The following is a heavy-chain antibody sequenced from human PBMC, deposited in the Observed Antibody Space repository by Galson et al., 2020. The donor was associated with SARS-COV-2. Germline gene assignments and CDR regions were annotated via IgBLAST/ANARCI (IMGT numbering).Heavy chain of an antibody. V-gene: IGHV3-33*03. J-gene: IGHJ1*01. D-gene: IGHD6-25*01. Sequence: AGVLKISCAASGFTFTSHAMHWVRQAPGKGLEWVAMIWNEGIIQYYADSVKGRFTISRDNTNNMVYLQMNSLRDEDTALYYCVTDPPRSGWAFRDWGQGTQVTVSS. CDR2: IWNEGIIQ. CDR3: VTDPPRSGWAFRD. CDR1: GFTFTSHA.